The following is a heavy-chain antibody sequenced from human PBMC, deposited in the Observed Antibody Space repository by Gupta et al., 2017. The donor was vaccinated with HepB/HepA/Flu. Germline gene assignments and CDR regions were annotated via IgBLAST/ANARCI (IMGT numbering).Heavy chain of an antibody. D-gene: IGHD3-3*01. CDR1: TFTTNG. V-gene: IGHV1-18*01. Sequence: TFTTNGHSWVRQATGQGLEWMGWITTYNGNTKYAQKFQGRVTMTTDTSTNTAYMELRSLRSDDTAVYFCARAYYDFCAGSAQRYYFDYWVQGTLVTVSS. CDR3: ARAYYDFCAGSAQRYYFDY. J-gene: IGHJ4*02. CDR2: ITTYNGNT.